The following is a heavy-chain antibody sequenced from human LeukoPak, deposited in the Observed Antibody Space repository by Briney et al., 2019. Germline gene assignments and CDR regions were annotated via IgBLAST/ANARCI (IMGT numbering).Heavy chain of an antibody. V-gene: IGHV4-39*01. CDR3: ARHGRYYDILTGYYYWFDP. CDR1: GGSISSSSYY. D-gene: IGHD3-9*01. J-gene: IGHJ5*02. Sequence: SETLSLTCTVSGGSISSSSYYWGWIRQPPGKGLEWIGSIYYSGSTSYNPSLKSRVTISVDASKNQFSLKLSSVTAADAAVYYCARHGRYYDILTGYYYWFDPWGQGTLVTVSS. CDR2: IYYSGST.